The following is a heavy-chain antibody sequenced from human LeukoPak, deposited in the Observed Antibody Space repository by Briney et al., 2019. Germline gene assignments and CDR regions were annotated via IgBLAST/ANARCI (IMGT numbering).Heavy chain of an antibody. J-gene: IGHJ4*02. V-gene: IGHV1-24*01. CDR3: ATRGMIHGSFDD. Sequence: ASVKVSCKVSGYTLTKLCMRWVRQAPGQGLEWMGGFDPENGETIYAQKFQGRVTMTEDTSTDTAYMELSSLRSEDTAGYYCATRGMIHGSFDDWGKGTLVTVSS. D-gene: IGHD3-22*01. CDR2: FDPENGET. CDR1: GYTLTKLC.